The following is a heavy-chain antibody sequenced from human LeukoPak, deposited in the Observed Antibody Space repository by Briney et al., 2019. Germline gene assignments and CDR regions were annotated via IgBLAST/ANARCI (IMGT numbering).Heavy chain of an antibody. CDR2: IYPNNGGT. V-gene: IGHV1-2*02. Sequence: GASVKVSCKASGYTFTDYFMHWVRQAPGQGLEWMGWIYPNNGGTSYAQKFRGRVTMTRDTSTRTAYMDLSRLRSDDTAVYYCARGGSGSYDAFDIWGQGTMVTVSS. J-gene: IGHJ3*02. CDR3: ARGGSGSYDAFDI. D-gene: IGHD3-10*01. CDR1: GYTFTDYF.